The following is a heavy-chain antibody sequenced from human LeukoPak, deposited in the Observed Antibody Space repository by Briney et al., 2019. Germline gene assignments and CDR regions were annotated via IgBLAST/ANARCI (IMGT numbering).Heavy chain of an antibody. V-gene: IGHV3-23*01. J-gene: IGHJ4*02. CDR2: ISGSGGST. Sequence: GGSLRLSCAASGFTFSSYVMYWVRQAPGKGLECVSAISGSGGSTYYADSVKGRFTISRDNSKNTLYLQMNSLRAEDTAVYYCAKGAGYSYGYYFDYWGQGSQVALCS. CDR3: AKGAGYSYGYYFDY. D-gene: IGHD5-18*01. CDR1: GFTFSSYV.